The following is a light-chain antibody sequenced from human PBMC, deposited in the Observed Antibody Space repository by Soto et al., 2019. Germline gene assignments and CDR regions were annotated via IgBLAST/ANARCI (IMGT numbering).Light chain of an antibody. J-gene: IGKJ5*01. CDR1: QTVTSSY. CDR2: GAS. CDR3: QKYNSAPIT. Sequence: EIVLTQSPGTLSLSPGERATLSCRASQTVTSSYLAWYQQKPGQAPRLLIYGASSRATGIPDRFSGSGSGTEFTLTISSLQPEDVATYYCQKYNSAPITFGQGTRLEIK. V-gene: IGKV3-20*01.